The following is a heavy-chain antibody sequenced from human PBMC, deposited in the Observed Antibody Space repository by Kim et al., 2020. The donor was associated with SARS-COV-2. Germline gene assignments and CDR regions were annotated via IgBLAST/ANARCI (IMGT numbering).Heavy chain of an antibody. CDR1: GFSLSTSGVG. CDR2: TYWDDDK. Sequence: SGPTLVKPTQTLTLTCTFSGFSLSTSGVGVGWIRQPPGKALEWLALTYWDDDKRYSPSLKSRLTITKDTSKNQVVLIMTNMDPVDTATYYCAHVEYYYDRSGSRDAFDFWGQGTMVTVVS. CDR3: AHVEYYYDRSGSRDAFDF. D-gene: IGHD3-22*01. J-gene: IGHJ3*01. V-gene: IGHV2-5*02.